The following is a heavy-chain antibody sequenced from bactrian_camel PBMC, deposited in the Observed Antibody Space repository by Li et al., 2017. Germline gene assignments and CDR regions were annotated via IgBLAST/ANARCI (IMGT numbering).Heavy chain of an antibody. V-gene: IGHV3S1*01. D-gene: IGHD5*01. CDR2: IDSDGDA. Sequence: HVQLVESGGGSVEAGGSLKLSCTTSGFAYSTYCMAWFRQVPGKEREGVAAIDSDGDAKYADSVEDRFTISLDNADNTLYLQMNSLKPEDTAMYYCAADYGVGFCLALSEADLKYWGQGTQVTVS. CDR3: AADYGVGFCLALSEADLKY. CDR1: GFAYSTYC. J-gene: IGHJ4*01.